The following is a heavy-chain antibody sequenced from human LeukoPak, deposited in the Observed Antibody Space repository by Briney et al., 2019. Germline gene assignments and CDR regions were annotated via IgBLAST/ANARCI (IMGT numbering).Heavy chain of an antibody. Sequence: SETLSLTCTVSGGSISSYYWSWIRQPPGKGLGWIGYIYNSGNTNYNPSLKSRVTISVDTPKNQFSLKLSSVTAADTAVYYCARQRGGSYYGDTYYFDYWGQGTLVTVSS. CDR2: IYNSGNT. V-gene: IGHV4-59*08. J-gene: IGHJ4*02. CDR3: ARQRGGSYYGDTYYFDY. D-gene: IGHD1-26*01. CDR1: GGSISSYY.